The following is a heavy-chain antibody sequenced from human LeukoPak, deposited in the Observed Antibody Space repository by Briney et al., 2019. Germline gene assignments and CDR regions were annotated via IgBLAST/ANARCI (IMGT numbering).Heavy chain of an antibody. J-gene: IGHJ4*02. CDR3: EAYTVTFDY. CDR2: IKSKTDGGTT. V-gene: IGHV3-15*01. D-gene: IGHD4-17*01. Sequence: GGSLRLSCAASGFNLTDYWMSWVRQAPGQGLEWVGRIKSKTDGGTTGYAATVKGRFTISRDDSKNTLYLQMTSLKTEDTAVYYCEAYTVTFDYWGQGTLVTVSS. CDR1: GFNLTDYW.